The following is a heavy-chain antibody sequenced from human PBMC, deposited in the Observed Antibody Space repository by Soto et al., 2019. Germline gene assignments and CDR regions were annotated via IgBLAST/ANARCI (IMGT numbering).Heavy chain of an antibody. Sequence: GESLKISCKGSGYSFTSYWIGWVRQMPGKGLEWMGIIYPGDSDTRYSPSFQGQVTISADKSISTAYLQWSSLKASDTAMYYCARQLDYGILTGYYTDYYCGMDVWGQGTTVTVSS. CDR3: ARQLDYGILTGYYTDYYCGMDV. J-gene: IGHJ6*02. CDR1: GYSFTSYW. V-gene: IGHV5-51*01. CDR2: IYPGDSDT. D-gene: IGHD3-9*01.